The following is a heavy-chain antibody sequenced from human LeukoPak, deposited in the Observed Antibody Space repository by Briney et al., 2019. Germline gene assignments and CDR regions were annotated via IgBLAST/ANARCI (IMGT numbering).Heavy chain of an antibody. J-gene: IGHJ4*02. CDR2: INAGNGNT. CDR1: GYSFASYA. Sequence: GASVKVSCKASGYSFASYAIHWVRQAPGQRPEWMGWINAGNGNTKYSQNFQDRVTITRDTSASTAYMELSSLRFEDRAVYYCARDHGSLWFGEVLFDYWGQRTLVTVSS. V-gene: IGHV1-3*01. CDR3: ARDHGSLWFGEVLFDY. D-gene: IGHD3-10*01.